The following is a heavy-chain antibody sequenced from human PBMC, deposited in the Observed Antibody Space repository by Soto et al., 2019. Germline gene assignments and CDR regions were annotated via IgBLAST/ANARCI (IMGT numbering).Heavy chain of an antibody. V-gene: IGHV4-59*08. Sequence: QVQLQESGPGLVKPSETLSLACTVSGGSISSWYWSWIRQPPGKELEGIGYIYYSGSTHYNPSLKSRVTIAVETSTNRLSPKLRSVTAADTAVYYCARRYIASFHYWGPASLVSVS. CDR1: GGSISSWY. D-gene: IGHD5-18*01. CDR3: ARRYIASFHY. J-gene: IGHJ4*02. CDR2: IYYSGST.